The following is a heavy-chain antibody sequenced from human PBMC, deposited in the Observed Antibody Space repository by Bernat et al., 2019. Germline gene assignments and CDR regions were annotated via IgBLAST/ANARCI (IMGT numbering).Heavy chain of an antibody. CDR2: TRNKAKSYTT. CDR3: ARDISVGRTDYYSYMDV. CDR1: GFTISDHY. D-gene: IGHD1-26*01. V-gene: IGHV3-72*01. Sequence: EVQLVESGGGLVQPGGSLRLSCAASGFTISDHYMDWVRQAPGKGLEWVARTRNKAKSYTTEYAASVRGRFTISRDDSTNSLFLQMNSLKTEDTAVYYCARDISVGRTDYYSYMDVWGKGTTVTVSS. J-gene: IGHJ6*03.